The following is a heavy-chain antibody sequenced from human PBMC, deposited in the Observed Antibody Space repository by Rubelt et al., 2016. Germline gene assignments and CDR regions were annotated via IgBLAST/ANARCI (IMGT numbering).Heavy chain of an antibody. Sequence: QVQLVQSGAEVKKPGSSVKVSCKASGGTFSSYAISWVRQAPGQGLEWMGGTILIFGTAKYAQRFQGRVTMTSGESTSTAYMEVSSLRSEDTAVYYCARGGSRWRADDWGQGTLVTVSS. CDR1: GGTFSSYA. J-gene: IGHJ4*02. CDR3: ARGGSRWRADD. D-gene: IGHD2-15*01. V-gene: IGHV1-69*01. CDR2: TILIFGTA.